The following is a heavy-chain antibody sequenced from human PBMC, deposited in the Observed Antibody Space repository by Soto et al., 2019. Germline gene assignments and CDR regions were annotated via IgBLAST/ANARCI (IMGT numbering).Heavy chain of an antibody. V-gene: IGHV4-31*03. D-gene: IGHD2-21*01. CDR3: ARLRIATNNYKWFDP. Sequence: PSEALSLACSVSSAALNSGNYWWSWIRHFAGKGLEWIGHIYVTGAVDYNPSLRDRITISQDTSERQFSMNMRLVTAADTAVYYCARLRIATNNYKWFDPWREGTTVTVSS. J-gene: IGHJ5*02. CDR2: IYVTGAV. CDR1: SAALNSGNYW.